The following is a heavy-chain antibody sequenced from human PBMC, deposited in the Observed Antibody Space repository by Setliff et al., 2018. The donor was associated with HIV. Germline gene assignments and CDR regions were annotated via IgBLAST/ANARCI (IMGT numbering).Heavy chain of an antibody. J-gene: IGHJ4*02. Sequence: GGSLRLSCAASGFTFDEYVMHWVRQAPGKGLEWVSGISWNSGSIGYVDSVKGRFTISRDNAKNSLYLQMNSLRAEDTAIYYCARDWRSGYDLNFDYWGQGTLVTVSS. CDR2: ISWNSGSI. CDR3: ARDWRSGYDLNFDY. CDR1: GFTFDEYV. V-gene: IGHV3-9*01. D-gene: IGHD5-12*01.